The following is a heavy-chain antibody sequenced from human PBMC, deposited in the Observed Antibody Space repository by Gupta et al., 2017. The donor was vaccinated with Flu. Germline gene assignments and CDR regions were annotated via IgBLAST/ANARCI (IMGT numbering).Heavy chain of an antibody. J-gene: IGHJ6*02. Sequence: EVQLVESGGGLAKPGGSLRLSCEASGFTFSSYSMNWVRQAPGKGLEWVSALSSTSIYIYYADSVKGRFTISRDNAKNSLYLEMNSLRAEDTAVYYCARHRGYYDVLTGYDDYGMDVWGQGTTVIVSS. CDR3: ARHRGYYDVLTGYDDYGMDV. CDR2: LSSTSIYI. V-gene: IGHV3-21*01. D-gene: IGHD3-9*01. CDR1: GFTFSSYS.